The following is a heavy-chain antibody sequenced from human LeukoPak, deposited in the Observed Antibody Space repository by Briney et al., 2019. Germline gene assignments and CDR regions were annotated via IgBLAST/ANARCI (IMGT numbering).Heavy chain of an antibody. V-gene: IGHV4-34*01. J-gene: IGHJ4*02. Sequence: PSETLSLTCAVYGGSFSGYCWSWIRQPPGKGLEWIGEINHSGSTNYNPSLKSRVTISVDTSKNQFSLKLSSVTAADTAVYYCAVNGYSSGWFTKNYFDYWGQGTLVTVSS. CDR1: GGSFSGYC. CDR2: INHSGST. D-gene: IGHD6-19*01. CDR3: AVNGYSSGWFTKNYFDY.